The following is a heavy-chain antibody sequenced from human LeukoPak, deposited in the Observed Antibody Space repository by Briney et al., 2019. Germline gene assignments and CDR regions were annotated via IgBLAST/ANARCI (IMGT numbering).Heavy chain of an antibody. CDR1: GGSISSYY. V-gene: IGHV4-59*06. J-gene: IGHJ4*02. Sequence: SETLSLTCTVSGGSISSYYWSWIRQPPGKGLEWIGYIYYSGSTYYNPSLKSRVTISVDTSKNQFSLKLSSVTAADTAVYYCARVSDDYVWGSYRLYYFDYWGRGTLVTVSS. CDR3: ARVSDDYVWGSYRLYYFDY. CDR2: IYYSGST. D-gene: IGHD3-16*01.